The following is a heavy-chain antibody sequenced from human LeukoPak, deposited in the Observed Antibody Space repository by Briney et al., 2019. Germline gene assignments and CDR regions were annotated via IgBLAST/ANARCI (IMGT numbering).Heavy chain of an antibody. CDR2: INHSGST. Sequence: SGTLSLTCAVYGGSFSGYYWSWIRQPPGKGLEWIGEINHSGSTNYNPSLKSRVTISVDTSKSQFSLKLSSVTAADTAVYYCATTYYDFWSGTRFDPWGQGTLVTVSS. V-gene: IGHV4-34*01. J-gene: IGHJ5*02. D-gene: IGHD3-3*01. CDR1: GGSFSGYY. CDR3: ATTYYDFWSGTRFDP.